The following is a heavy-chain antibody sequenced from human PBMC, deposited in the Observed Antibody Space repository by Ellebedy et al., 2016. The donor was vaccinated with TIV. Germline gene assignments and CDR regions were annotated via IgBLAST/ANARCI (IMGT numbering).Heavy chain of an antibody. V-gene: IGHV3-7*01. CDR3: ARGWSTPDS. D-gene: IGHD2-15*01. J-gene: IGHJ4*02. Sequence: PGGSLRLSCAASGFTFSIYWMSWVRQAPGKGLECVANIKQDGSEKSYVDSVKGRFTISRDNAQNTLFLQMNSLRVEDTAVYYCARGWSTPDSWGQGTLVIVSS. CDR1: GFTFSIYW. CDR2: IKQDGSEK.